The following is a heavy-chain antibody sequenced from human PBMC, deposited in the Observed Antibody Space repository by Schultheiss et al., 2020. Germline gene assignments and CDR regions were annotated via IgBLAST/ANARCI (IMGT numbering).Heavy chain of an antibody. V-gene: IGHV4-59*01. CDR1: GGSISSYY. J-gene: IGHJ4*02. CDR3: ARGTIAVAGNK. CDR2: IYYSGST. Sequence: GSLRLSCTVSGGSISSYYWSWIRQPPGKGLEWIGYIYYSGSTNYNPSLKSRVTISVDTSKNQFSLKLSSVTAADTAVYYCARGTIAVAGNKWGQGTLVPSPQ. D-gene: IGHD6-19*01.